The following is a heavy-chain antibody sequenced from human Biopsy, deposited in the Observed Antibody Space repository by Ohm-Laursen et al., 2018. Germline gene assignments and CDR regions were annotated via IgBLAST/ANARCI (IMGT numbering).Heavy chain of an antibody. V-gene: IGHV1-69*01. J-gene: IGHJ4*02. CDR1: GGTFINYA. CDR2: IIPMFGTA. Sequence: SSVKVSCKASGGTFINYAISWVRQAPGQGLKWMGGIIPMFGTANYAQMFQGRVTISADESASTSYMELSSLTTEDTAVYFCARNTGWYGDLYYFDYWGQGTLVTVSS. CDR3: ARNTGWYGDLYYFDY. D-gene: IGHD6-19*01.